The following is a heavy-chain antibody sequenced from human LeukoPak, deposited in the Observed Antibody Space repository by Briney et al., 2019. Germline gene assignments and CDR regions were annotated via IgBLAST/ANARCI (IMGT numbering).Heavy chain of an antibody. Sequence: PSETLSLTCAVSGYSISSGNWWGWIRQPPGKGLEWIGYIYYSGRTYYNPTLKSRVTMSVDTSKNQFSLNLSSVTAVDTAVYFCARRSGGWDFDYWGQGTLVSVAS. CDR2: IYYSGRT. D-gene: IGHD6-19*01. V-gene: IGHV4-28*01. CDR3: ARRSGGWDFDY. J-gene: IGHJ4*02. CDR1: GYSISSGNW.